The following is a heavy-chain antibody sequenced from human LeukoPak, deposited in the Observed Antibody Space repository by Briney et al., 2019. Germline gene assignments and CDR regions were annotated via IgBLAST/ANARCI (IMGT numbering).Heavy chain of an antibody. CDR1: GFTFSSYG. D-gene: IGHD3-22*01. Sequence: GGSLRLSCAASGFTFSSYGMHWVRQAPGKGLEWVAVIWYDGSNKYYADSVKGRFTISRDNSKNTLYLQMNSLRAEDTALYYCTGSYYYEYFQHWGQGTLVTVSS. CDR3: TGSYYYEYFQH. CDR2: IWYDGSNK. V-gene: IGHV3-33*01. J-gene: IGHJ1*01.